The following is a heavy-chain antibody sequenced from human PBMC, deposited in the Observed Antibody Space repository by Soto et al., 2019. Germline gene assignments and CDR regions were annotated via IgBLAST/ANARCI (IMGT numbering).Heavy chain of an antibody. V-gene: IGHV3-73*01. Sequence: GGSLRLSCVASGFTFSGSAMHWVRQASGKGLEWVGRIRSKANSYATEYAASVKGRFTISRDDSKNTAYLQMNSLKTEDSAVYYCTSPRYSSGSGYWGQGTLVTVSS. CDR1: GFTFSGSA. D-gene: IGHD2-15*01. CDR3: TSPRYSSGSGY. CDR2: IRSKANSYAT. J-gene: IGHJ4*02.